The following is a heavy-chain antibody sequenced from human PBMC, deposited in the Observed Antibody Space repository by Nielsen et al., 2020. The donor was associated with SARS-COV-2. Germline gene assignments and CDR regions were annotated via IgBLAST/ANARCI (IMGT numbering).Heavy chain of an antibody. D-gene: IGHD2-8*01. J-gene: IGHJ3*02. CDR3: ARDLIEGGDCTNGVCSDLHGDAFDI. CDR1: GGSISSGGYY. CDR2: IYYSGST. Sequence: TLSLTCTVSGGSISSGGYYWSWIRQHPGKGLEWIGYIYYSGSTYYNPSLKSRVTISVDTSKNQFSLKLSSVTAADTAVYYCARDLIEGGDCTNGVCSDLHGDAFDIWGQGTMVTVSS. V-gene: IGHV4-31*03.